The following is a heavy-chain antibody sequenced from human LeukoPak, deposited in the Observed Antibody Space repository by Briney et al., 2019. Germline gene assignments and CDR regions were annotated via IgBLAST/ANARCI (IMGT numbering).Heavy chain of an antibody. CDR2: ISAYNGNT. CDR3: AVQVDTAFDI. CDR1: GYTFTSYG. J-gene: IGHJ3*02. V-gene: IGHV1-18*01. D-gene: IGHD5-18*01. Sequence: ASVKVSCKASGYTFTSYGISWVRQAPGQGLEWTGWISAYNGNTNYAQKLQGRVTMTTDTSASTAYMELRSLRSDDTAVYYCAVQVDTAFDIWGQGTMVTVSS.